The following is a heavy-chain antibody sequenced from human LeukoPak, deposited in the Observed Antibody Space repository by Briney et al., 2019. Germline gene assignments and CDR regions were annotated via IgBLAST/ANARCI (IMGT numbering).Heavy chain of an antibody. CDR2: IDHSGST. CDR1: GGSFSGYY. V-gene: IGHV4-34*01. D-gene: IGHD3-22*01. J-gene: IGHJ4*02. CDR3: PRGPDSSGYYYFDY. Sequence: SETLSLTCAVYGGSFSGYYWSWIRQPPGKGLEGSGDIDHSGSTDYNPSLKSRVTISVDTSKTQSSLKLSSVTAADTAPHYCPRGPDSSGYYYFDYWGQGTLVTVSS.